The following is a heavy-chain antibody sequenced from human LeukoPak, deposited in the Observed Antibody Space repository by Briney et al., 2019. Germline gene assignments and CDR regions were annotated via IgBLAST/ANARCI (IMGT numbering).Heavy chain of an antibody. CDR3: ATHCSSTSCYAGSFDY. D-gene: IGHD2-2*01. CDR2: IIPILGIA. Sequence: ASVKVSCKASGGTFSSYTISWVRQAPGQGLEWMGRIIPILGIANYAQKFQGRVTITADKSTSTAYMELSSLRSEDTAVYYCATHCSSTSCYAGSFDYWGQGTLVTVPS. V-gene: IGHV1-69*02. CDR1: GGTFSSYT. J-gene: IGHJ4*02.